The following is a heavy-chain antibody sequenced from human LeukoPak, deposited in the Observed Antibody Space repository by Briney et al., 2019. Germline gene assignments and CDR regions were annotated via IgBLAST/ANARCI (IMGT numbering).Heavy chain of an antibody. V-gene: IGHV3-74*01. Sequence: GGSLRLSCAASGLTFSSYGMSWVRQVPGKGLVWVSRINRDGSSTSYSNSVKGRFTISRDNPKNTLHLQMNSLRVDDTAVYYCARDTTFDYWGQGTLVTVSS. CDR2: INRDGSST. CDR1: GLTFSSYG. D-gene: IGHD1-14*01. CDR3: ARDTTFDY. J-gene: IGHJ4*02.